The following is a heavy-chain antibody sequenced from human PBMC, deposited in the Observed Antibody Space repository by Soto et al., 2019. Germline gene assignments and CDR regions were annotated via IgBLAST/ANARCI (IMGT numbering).Heavy chain of an antibody. D-gene: IGHD1-26*01. V-gene: IGHV3-23*01. Sequence: GGSLRLSCAASGFTFTSYAMSWVRLTPGKGLEWVSAISGSGSNTFYADSVRGRFTISRDNSKNTVFLQMNNLRAEDTAAYFCERDRATFDYWGQGTRVTVSS. CDR2: ISGSGSNT. J-gene: IGHJ4*02. CDR3: ERDRATFDY. CDR1: GFTFTSYA.